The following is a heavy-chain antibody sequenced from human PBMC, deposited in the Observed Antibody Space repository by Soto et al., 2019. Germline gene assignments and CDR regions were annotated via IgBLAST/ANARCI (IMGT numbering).Heavy chain of an antibody. D-gene: IGHD2-2*01. CDR2: IKSKTDGGTT. V-gene: IGHV3-15*07. CDR3: TTGPIEDIVVVPAAPYYYYGMDV. Sequence: GGSLRLSCAASGFTFSNAWMNWVRQAPGKGLEWVGRIKSKTDGGTTDYAAPVKGRFTISRDDSKNTLYLQMNSLKTEDTAVYYCTTGPIEDIVVVPAAPYYYYGMDVWGQGTTVTVSS. J-gene: IGHJ6*02. CDR1: GFTFSNAW.